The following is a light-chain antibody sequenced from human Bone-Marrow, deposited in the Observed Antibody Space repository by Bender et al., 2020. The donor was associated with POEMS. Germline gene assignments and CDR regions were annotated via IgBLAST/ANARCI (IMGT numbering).Light chain of an antibody. Sequence: QSVLTQPPSASGTPGQRVTISCSGGSSNIGAHAVNWYQHLPGTAPKLLIYSSHRRPSEVPDRFSGSRSGTSASLAISGLQSEDEADYFCAAWDDGLNDYVFGTGTKVTVL. V-gene: IGLV1-44*01. J-gene: IGLJ1*01. CDR1: SSNIGAHA. CDR3: AAWDDGLNDYV. CDR2: SSH.